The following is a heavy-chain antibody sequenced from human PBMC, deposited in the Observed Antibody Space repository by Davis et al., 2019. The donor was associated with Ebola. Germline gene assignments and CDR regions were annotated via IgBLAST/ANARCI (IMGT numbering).Heavy chain of an antibody. J-gene: IGHJ3*01. V-gene: IGHV4-38-2*02. CDR3: ARDVNWGYGAFDF. CDR1: GDSISSGYF. CDR2: LYQSGTT. Sequence: PSETLSLTCTVSGDSISSGYFWGWIRQSPGKGLEWLASLYQSGTTHYNPSLKSRVTLSLDTSMKQFSLKLISVTAADTALYFCARDVNWGYGAFDFWGQGTMVTVSS. D-gene: IGHD7-27*01.